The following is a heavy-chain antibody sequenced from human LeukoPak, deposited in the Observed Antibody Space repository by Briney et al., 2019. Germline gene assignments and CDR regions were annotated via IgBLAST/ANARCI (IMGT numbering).Heavy chain of an antibody. D-gene: IGHD3/OR15-3a*01. J-gene: IGHJ1*01. CDR3: ARGGSDSSRDWED. Sequence: PGGSRTLSCAASGFTARTGSSFRRLWMTWVRQSPGRGLEWVANINEDGSEKLYVDSLRGRVTISRDNAENTLFLQLNYPRAEDTAVYYCARGGSDSSRDWEDWGQGTLLIVSS. CDR2: INEDGSEK. V-gene: IGHV3-7*01. CDR1: GFTARTGSSFRRLW.